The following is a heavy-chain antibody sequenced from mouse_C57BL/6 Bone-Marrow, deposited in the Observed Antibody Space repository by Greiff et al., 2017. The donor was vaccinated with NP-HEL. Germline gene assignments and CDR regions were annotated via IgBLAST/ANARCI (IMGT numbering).Heavy chain of an antibody. J-gene: IGHJ3*01. CDR2: IDPSDSYT. V-gene: IGHV1-69*01. Sequence: VQLQQPGAELVMPGASVKLSCKASGYTFTSYCMHWVKQRPGQGLEWIGEIDPSDSYTNYNQKFKGKSTLTVDKSSSTAYMQLSSLTSEDSAVYYCARGSSRAYWGQGTLVTVSA. CDR1: GYTFTSYC. CDR3: ARGSSRAY.